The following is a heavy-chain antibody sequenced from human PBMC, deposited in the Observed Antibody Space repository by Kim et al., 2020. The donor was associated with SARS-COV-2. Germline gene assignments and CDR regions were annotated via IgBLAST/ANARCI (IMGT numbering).Heavy chain of an antibody. V-gene: IGHV3-23*01. J-gene: IGHJ6*02. D-gene: IGHD4-17*01. Sequence: GGSLRLSCAASGFTFSSYAMSWVRQAPGKGLEWVSAISGSGGSTYYADSVKGRFTISRDNSKNTLYLQMNSLRAEDTAVYYCAKDEEYGDYPWYYYYGMDVWGQGTTVTVSS. CDR2: ISGSGGST. CDR3: AKDEEYGDYPWYYYYGMDV. CDR1: GFTFSSYA.